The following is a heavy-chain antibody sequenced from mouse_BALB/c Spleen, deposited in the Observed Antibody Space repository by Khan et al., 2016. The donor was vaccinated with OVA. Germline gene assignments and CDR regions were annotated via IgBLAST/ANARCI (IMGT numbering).Heavy chain of an antibody. CDR3: VRDGAYHRSDGWFAY. V-gene: IGHV1-4*01. Sequence: QVHVKQSGAELARPGASVKMSCKASGYTFTSYTIHWIKLRPGQGLEWIGYINPSNGYTNYNQKFKDKATLTADKSSTTAYMELSSLTSDDSALDNCVRDGAYHRSDGWFAYWGQGTLVTVSA. D-gene: IGHD2-14*01. CDR1: GYTFTSYT. CDR2: INPSNGYT. J-gene: IGHJ3*01.